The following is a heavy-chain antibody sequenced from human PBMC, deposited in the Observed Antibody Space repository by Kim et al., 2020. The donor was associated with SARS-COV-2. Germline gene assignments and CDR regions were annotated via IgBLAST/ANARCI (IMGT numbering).Heavy chain of an antibody. J-gene: IGHJ4*02. CDR2: IYYSGST. V-gene: IGHV4-31*03. Sequence: SETLSLTCTVSGGSISSGGYYWSWIRQHPGKGLEWIGYIYYSGSTSYNPSLKSRVTISVDTSKNQFSLKLSSVTAADTAVYYCARGGATVSPFDYWGQGTLVTVSS. CDR1: GGSISSGGYY. D-gene: IGHD4-17*01. CDR3: ARGGATVSPFDY.